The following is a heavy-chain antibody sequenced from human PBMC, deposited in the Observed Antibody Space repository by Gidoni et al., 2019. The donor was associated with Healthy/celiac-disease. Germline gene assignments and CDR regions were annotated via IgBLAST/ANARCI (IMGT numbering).Heavy chain of an antibody. D-gene: IGHD2-2*01. CDR1: GGSFSGYY. J-gene: IGHJ6*02. Sequence: QVQLQQWGAGLVKPSETLSLTCAVYGGSFSGYYWSGIRQPPGKGLEWIGEINHSGSTNYNPSLKSRVPISVDTSKNQFSLKLSSVTAADTAVYYCARGQRCSSTSCWVYYYYGMDVWGQGTTVTVSS. CDR2: INHSGST. CDR3: ARGQRCSSTSCWVYYYYGMDV. V-gene: IGHV4-34*01.